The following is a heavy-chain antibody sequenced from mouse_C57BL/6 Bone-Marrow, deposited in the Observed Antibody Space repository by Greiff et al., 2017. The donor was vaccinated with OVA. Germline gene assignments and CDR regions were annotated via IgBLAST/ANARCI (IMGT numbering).Heavy chain of an antibody. Sequence: EVMLVESGGDLVKPGGSLKLSCAASGFTFSSYGMSWVRQTPDKRLEWVATISSGGSYPYYPDSVKGRFTISRANAKNTLYRQMSSLKSEDTAMYYWARPSNSYYYAMDYWGQGTSVTVSS. CDR2: ISSGGSYP. J-gene: IGHJ4*01. V-gene: IGHV5-6*01. CDR1: GFTFSSYG. D-gene: IGHD2-5*01. CDR3: ARPSNSYYYAMDY.